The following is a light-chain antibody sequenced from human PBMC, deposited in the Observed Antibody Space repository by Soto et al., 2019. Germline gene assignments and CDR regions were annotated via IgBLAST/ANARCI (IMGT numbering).Light chain of an antibody. V-gene: IGKV3-11*01. CDR1: QSVASY. J-gene: IGKJ4*01. Sequence: EIVLTQSPATLSLSPGERATLSCRASQSVASYLAWYQQRPGQAPRLLVYDASNRAPGIPARFSGSGSGTDVTIPISSLEPEDFAVYYCQHRSNWPLTFGGGTRVEIK. CDR3: QHRSNWPLT. CDR2: DAS.